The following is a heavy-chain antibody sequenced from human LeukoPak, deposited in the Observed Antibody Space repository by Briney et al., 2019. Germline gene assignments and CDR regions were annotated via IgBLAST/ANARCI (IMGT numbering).Heavy chain of an antibody. Sequence: SETLSLTCTVSGGSISSYYWSWIRQPAGKGLEWIGRIYTSGSTNYNPSLKSRVTMSVDTSKNQFSLKLSSATAADTAVYYCARDRPRLRYFDWSNYGMDVWGQGTTVTVSS. CDR1: GGSISSYY. J-gene: IGHJ6*02. V-gene: IGHV4-4*07. CDR3: ARDRPRLRYFDWSNYGMDV. D-gene: IGHD3-9*01. CDR2: IYTSGST.